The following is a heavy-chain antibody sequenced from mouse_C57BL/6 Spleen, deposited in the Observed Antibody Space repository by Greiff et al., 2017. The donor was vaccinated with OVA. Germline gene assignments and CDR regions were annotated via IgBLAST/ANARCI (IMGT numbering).Heavy chain of an antibody. CDR3: AREDNDGYSWYFDV. V-gene: IGHV1-42*01. CDR1: GYSFTGYY. J-gene: IGHJ1*03. Sequence: VQLKESGPELVKPGASVKISCKASGYSFTGYYMNWVKQSPEKSLEWIGEINPSTGGTTYNQKFKAKATLTVDKSSSTAYMQLKSLTSEDSAVYYCAREDNDGYSWYFDVWGTGTTVTVSS. CDR2: INPSTGGT. D-gene: IGHD2-3*01.